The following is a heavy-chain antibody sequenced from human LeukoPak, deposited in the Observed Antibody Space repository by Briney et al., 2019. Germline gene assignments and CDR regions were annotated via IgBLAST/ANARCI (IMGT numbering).Heavy chain of an antibody. CDR1: GFTFSSYS. J-gene: IGHJ4*02. V-gene: IGHV3-21*01. D-gene: IGHD1-14*01. CDR2: ISSSSSYI. Sequence: GGSLRLSCAASGFTFSSYSMNWVRQAPGKGLEWVSSISSSSSYIYYADSVKGRFTISRDNAKSSLYLQMNSLRAEDTAVYYCASPGAPTGFDYWGQGTLVTVSS. CDR3: ASPGAPTGFDY.